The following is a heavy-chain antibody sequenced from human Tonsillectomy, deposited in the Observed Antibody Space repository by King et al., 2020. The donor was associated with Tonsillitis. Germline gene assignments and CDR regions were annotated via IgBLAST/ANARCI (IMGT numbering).Heavy chain of an antibody. Sequence: VQLVESGGGVVQPGRSLRLSCAASGFTFSNYAMHWVRQAPGKGLEWVAVISDDGSNKHYADSVKGRFTISRDKSKNTLYLQMNSLRAEDTAVYYCARGHRQFITMVREEGAFDIWGQGTMVTVSS. V-gene: IGHV3-30-3*01. D-gene: IGHD3-10*01. CDR2: ISDDGSNK. CDR1: GFTFSNYA. CDR3: ARGHRQFITMVREEGAFDI. J-gene: IGHJ3*02.